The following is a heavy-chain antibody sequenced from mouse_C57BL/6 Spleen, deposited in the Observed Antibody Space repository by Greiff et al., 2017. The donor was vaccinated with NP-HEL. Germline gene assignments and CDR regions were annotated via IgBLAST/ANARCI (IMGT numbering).Heavy chain of an antibody. Sequence: EVQVVESGGGLVQPGGSLKLSCAASGFTFSDYGMAWVRQAPRTGPEWVAFISNLAYSIYYADTVTGRFTISRENAKNTLYLEMSSLRSEDTAMYYCARRGVVATGYYAMDYWGQGTSVTVSS. J-gene: IGHJ4*01. CDR2: ISNLAYSI. CDR1: GFTFSDYG. D-gene: IGHD1-1*01. V-gene: IGHV5-15*04. CDR3: ARRGVVATGYYAMDY.